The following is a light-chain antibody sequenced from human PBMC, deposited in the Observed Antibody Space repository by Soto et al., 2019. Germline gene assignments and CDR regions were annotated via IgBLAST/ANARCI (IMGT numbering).Light chain of an antibody. CDR1: SSDVGGSNY. J-gene: IGLJ1*01. CDR2: DVS. CDR3: CSFAGSYV. V-gene: IGLV2-11*01. Sequence: QSALTQPPSVSGSPGQSVTISCTGTSSDVGGSNYVSWYQQHPGKAPKVMTYDVSKRPSGVPDRFSGSKSGNTTSLTISGLQAEDEADYYCCSFAGSYVFGTGTKLTVL.